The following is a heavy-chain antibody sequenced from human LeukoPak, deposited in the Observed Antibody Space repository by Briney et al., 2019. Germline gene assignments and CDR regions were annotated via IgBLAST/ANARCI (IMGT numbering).Heavy chain of an antibody. V-gene: IGHV1-46*01. CDR3: ARFRYCSGGSCYGGVFDY. Sequence: ASVKVSCKASGYTFTSHYMHWVRQAPGQGLEWMGIINPSGGSTSYAQKFQGRVTMTRDTSTSTVYMELSSLRSEDTAVYYCARFRYCSGGSCYGGVFDYWGQGTLVTVSS. CDR2: INPSGGST. CDR1: GYTFTSHY. D-gene: IGHD2-15*01. J-gene: IGHJ4*02.